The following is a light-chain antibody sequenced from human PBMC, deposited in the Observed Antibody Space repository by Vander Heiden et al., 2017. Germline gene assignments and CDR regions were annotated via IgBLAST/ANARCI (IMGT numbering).Light chain of an antibody. V-gene: IGKV1-5*03. CDR2: KAS. J-gene: IGKJ1*01. CDR1: QSISSW. CDR3: QQYKSTPCT. Sequence: DVQMTQSPSTLSASVGDRVTITCRASQSISSWLAWYQQKPGKAPKLLIYKASSLESGVPSRFSGSGSGTEFTLTISSLQPDDFATYYCQQYKSTPCTFGQGTKVEIK.